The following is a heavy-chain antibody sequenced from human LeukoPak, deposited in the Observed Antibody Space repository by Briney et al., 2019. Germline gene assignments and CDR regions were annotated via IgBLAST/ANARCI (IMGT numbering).Heavy chain of an antibody. V-gene: IGHV3-23*01. J-gene: IGHJ5*02. CDR2: ISGSGGRT. CDR1: GFTLRNYA. Sequence: EPGGSLRPSCAASGFTLRNYAMSWVRQAPGKGLEWVSGISGSGGRTYYADSVKGRFTISRDNPKNTLYLQMNSLRAEDTAVCYCAKATDTVATPFDHWGQGTLVTVSS. D-gene: IGHD5-12*01. CDR3: AKATDTVATPFDH.